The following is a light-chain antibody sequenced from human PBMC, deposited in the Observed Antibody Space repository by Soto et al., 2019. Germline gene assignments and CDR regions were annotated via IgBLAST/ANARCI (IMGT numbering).Light chain of an antibody. Sequence: DIQMTQSPSSLSASVGDRVTITCRASQSISTHLNWYQQKPGKAPNLLIYAASSLQSVVPSRFSGSGSGTDFTLTISSLQPEDFATYYCQQSYTTPLFTFGPGTKVDIK. CDR3: QQSYTTPLFT. CDR1: QSISTH. J-gene: IGKJ3*01. CDR2: AAS. V-gene: IGKV1-39*01.